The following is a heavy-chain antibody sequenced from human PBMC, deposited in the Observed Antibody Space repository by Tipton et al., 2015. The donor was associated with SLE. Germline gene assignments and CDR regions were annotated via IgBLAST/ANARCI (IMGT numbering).Heavy chain of an antibody. V-gene: IGHV1-18*01. CDR3: ARAVTTGLYWYFDL. CDR2: ISTYNGNT. CDR1: AYTFTTYS. Sequence: QVQLVQSGAEVKNPGASVKVSCKASAYTFTTYSISWVRQAPGQGLEWMGRISTYNGNTNYAQKLQGRVTMTTDTSTSTAYMELRSLRSDDTAVYYCARAVTTGLYWYFDLWGRGTLVTVSS. J-gene: IGHJ2*01. D-gene: IGHD4-17*01.